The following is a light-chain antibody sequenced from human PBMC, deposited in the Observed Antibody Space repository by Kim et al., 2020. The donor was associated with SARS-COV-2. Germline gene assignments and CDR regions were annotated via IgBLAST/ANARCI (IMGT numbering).Light chain of an antibody. CDR1: NSDIGGYNY. V-gene: IGLV2-14*03. J-gene: IGLJ3*02. CDR2: DVT. Sequence: QSALTQPASVSGSPGQSITISCTGTNSDIGGYNYVSWYQHHPGKAPKLLIYDVTKRPSGVSNRFSGSKSGSTASLTISGLQAEDEADYYCSSYTSSKTWLFGGGTKLTVL. CDR3: SSYTSSKTWL.